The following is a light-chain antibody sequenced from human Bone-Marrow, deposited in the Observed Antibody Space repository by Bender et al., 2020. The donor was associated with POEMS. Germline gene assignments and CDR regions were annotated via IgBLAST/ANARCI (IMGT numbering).Light chain of an antibody. CDR1: NSNIGSNT. CDR2: RNN. V-gene: IGLV1-44*01. J-gene: IGLJ3*02. CDR3: ASWDDSLNGHWV. Sequence: QSVLTQPPSASGTPGQRVTMSCSGSNSNIGSNTVHWYQQLPGTAPKLLIYRNNQRPSGVPDRFSGSKSGTSASLAISGLQSEDEADYYCASWDDSLNGHWVFGGGTKLTVL.